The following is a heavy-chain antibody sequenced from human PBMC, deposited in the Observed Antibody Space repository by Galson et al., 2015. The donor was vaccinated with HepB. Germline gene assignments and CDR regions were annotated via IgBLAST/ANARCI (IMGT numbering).Heavy chain of an antibody. CDR3: ARDLRVAYYDSSGYPYYYYYGMDV. CDR2: IYTSGST. V-gene: IGHV4-4*07. J-gene: IGHJ6*02. D-gene: IGHD3-22*01. Sequence: ETLSLTCTVSGGSISSYYWSWIRQPAGKGLEWIGRIYTSGSTNYNPSLKSRVTMSVDTSKNQFSLKLSSVTAADTAVYYCARDLRVAYYDSSGYPYYYYYGMDVWGQGTTVTVSS. CDR1: GGSISSYY.